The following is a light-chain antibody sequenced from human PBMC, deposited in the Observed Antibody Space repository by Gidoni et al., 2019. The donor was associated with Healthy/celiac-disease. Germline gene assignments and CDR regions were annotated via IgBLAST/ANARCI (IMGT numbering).Light chain of an antibody. V-gene: IGKV3-15*01. Sequence: EIVMTQSPATLSVSPGERAPLSGRASQSVSSNLAWYQQKPGQAPRLLIYGASTRSTGIPARFSGSGSGTEFTLTISSLQSEEFAVYYCQQYNNWPPLTFGGGTKVEIK. CDR1: QSVSSN. J-gene: IGKJ4*01. CDR2: GAS. CDR3: QQYNNWPPLT.